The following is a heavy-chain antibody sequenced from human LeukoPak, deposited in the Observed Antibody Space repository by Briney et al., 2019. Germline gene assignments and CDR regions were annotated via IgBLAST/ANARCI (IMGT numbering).Heavy chain of an antibody. V-gene: IGHV1-2*02. CDR2: INPNSGGT. D-gene: IGHD1-26*01. CDR3: ARGAVGATTEFGY. CDR1: GYTFTGYY. Sequence: ASVKVSCKASGYTFTGYYMHWVRQALGQGLEWMGWINPNSGGTNYAQKFQGRVTMTRDTSISTAYMELSRLRSDDTAVYYCARGAVGATTEFGYWGQGTLVTVSS. J-gene: IGHJ4*02.